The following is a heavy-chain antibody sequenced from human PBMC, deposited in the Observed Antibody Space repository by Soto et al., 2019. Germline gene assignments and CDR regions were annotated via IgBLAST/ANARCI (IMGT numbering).Heavy chain of an antibody. CDR1: GFTFSSYA. V-gene: IGHV3-30-3*01. D-gene: IGHD6-25*01. CDR2: ISYDGSNK. Sequence: GGSLRLSCAASGFTFSSYAMHWIRQAPGKGLEWVAVISYDGSNKYYADSVKGRFTISRDNSKNTLYLQMNSLRAEDTAVYYCARQLSSGWDELNPVFDYWGQGTLVTVSP. CDR3: ARQLSSGWDELNPVFDY. J-gene: IGHJ4*02.